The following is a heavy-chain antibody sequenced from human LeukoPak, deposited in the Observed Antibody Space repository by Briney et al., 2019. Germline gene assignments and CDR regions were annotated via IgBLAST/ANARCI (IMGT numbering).Heavy chain of an antibody. V-gene: IGHV4-30-2*01. D-gene: IGHD3-10*01. J-gene: IGHJ5*02. CDR2: IYHSGST. Sequence: PSETLSLTCAVSGGSISSGGYSWSWIRQPPGKGLEWIGYIYHSGSTYYNPSLKSRVTISVDRSKNQFSLKLSSVTAADTAVYYCARGLTYYYGSGSRAPFDPWGQGTLVTVSS. CDR3: ARGLTYYYGSGSRAPFDP. CDR1: GGSISSGGYS.